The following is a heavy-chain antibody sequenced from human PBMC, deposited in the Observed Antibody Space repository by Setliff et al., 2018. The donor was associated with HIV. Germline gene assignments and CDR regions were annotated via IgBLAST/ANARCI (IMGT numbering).Heavy chain of an antibody. CDR2: IYHSGSA. CDR1: GDSISDTTYY. D-gene: IGHD3-10*01. CDR3: ARAPFYYGSGSYQTFDY. J-gene: IGHJ4*02. V-gene: IGHV4-39*02. Sequence: SETLSLTCSVSGDSISDTTYYWGWIRQPPGKGPEWIGNIYHSGSAYYNPSLESRVTILVDTSKNHFSLNLSSVTAADTAVYYCARAPFYYGSGSYQTFDYWGQGTLVTVSS.